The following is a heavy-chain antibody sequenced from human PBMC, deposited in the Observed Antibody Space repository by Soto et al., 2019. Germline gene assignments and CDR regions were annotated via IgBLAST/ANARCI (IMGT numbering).Heavy chain of an antibody. CDR1: GFSLTTSGVG. CDR3: AHRLYARSDDAFDF. Sequence: QITLKESGPTLVKPTEALTLTGAFSGFSLTTSGVGVGWIRHLPGKALAWLALIYWDDPKRYSQSLKHRLTITNDTSRNQVVLTLTNLDPVDTATYYGAHRLYARSDDAFDFWGQGTLVTVAS. D-gene: IGHD2-2*01. J-gene: IGHJ3*01. V-gene: IGHV2-5*02. CDR2: IYWDDPK.